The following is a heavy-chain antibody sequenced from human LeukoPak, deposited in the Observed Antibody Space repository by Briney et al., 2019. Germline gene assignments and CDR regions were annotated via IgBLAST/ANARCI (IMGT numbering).Heavy chain of an antibody. CDR2: IYHSGST. CDR3: ARADITMARGVTSSWFDP. V-gene: IGHV4-38-2*02. D-gene: IGHD3-10*01. Sequence: PSETLSLTCTVSGYSISSGYYWGWIRQPPGKGLEWIGSIYHSGSTYYDPSLKSRATISVDTSKNQFSLKLSSVTAADTAVYYCARADITMARGVTSSWFDPWGQGTLVTVSS. J-gene: IGHJ5*02. CDR1: GYSISSGYY.